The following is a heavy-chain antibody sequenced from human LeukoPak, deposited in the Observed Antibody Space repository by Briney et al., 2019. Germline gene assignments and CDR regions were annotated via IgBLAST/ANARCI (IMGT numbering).Heavy chain of an antibody. D-gene: IGHD1-26*01. J-gene: IGHJ4*02. CDR3: ARDRGLPDPYFDY. Sequence: PSETLSLTCTVSGGSISSYYWSWIQQPPGKGLEWIGYISYSGSTDYNPSLKSRVTISVDTSKNQFSLKMSSVTAADTAVYYCARDRGLPDPYFDYWGQGTLVTVSS. CDR2: ISYSGST. CDR1: GGSISSYY. V-gene: IGHV4-59*01.